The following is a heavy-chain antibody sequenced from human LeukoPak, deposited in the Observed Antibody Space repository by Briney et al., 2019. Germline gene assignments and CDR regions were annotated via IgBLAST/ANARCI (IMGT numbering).Heavy chain of an antibody. D-gene: IGHD3-22*01. Sequence: SETLSLTCTVSGDSVSSTDYYWGWIRQPPGRGLEWIASIRYSESSYYNPSLKSRATISVDTSKNHFSLKLRSLTATDTAVYYCATQDSSHYWGQGILVTVSS. J-gene: IGHJ4*02. V-gene: IGHV4-39*02. CDR1: GDSVSSTDYY. CDR2: IRYSESS. CDR3: ATQDSSHY.